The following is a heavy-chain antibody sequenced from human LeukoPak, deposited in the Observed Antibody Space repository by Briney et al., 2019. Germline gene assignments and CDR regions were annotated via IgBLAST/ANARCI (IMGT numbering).Heavy chain of an antibody. J-gene: IGHJ4*02. V-gene: IGHV3-23*01. CDR1: GFTFSSYA. Sequence: GESLRLSCAASGFTFSSYAMSWVRQAPGKGLEWVSAISGSGGSTYYADSVKGRFTISRDNSKNTLYLQMNSLRAEDTAVYYCAKVVKGTPGAFDYWGQGTLVTVSS. CDR2: ISGSGGST. D-gene: IGHD1-26*01. CDR3: AKVVKGTPGAFDY.